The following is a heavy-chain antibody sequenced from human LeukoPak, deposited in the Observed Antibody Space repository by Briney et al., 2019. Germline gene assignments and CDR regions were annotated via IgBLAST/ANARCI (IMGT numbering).Heavy chain of an antibody. Sequence: PGRSLRLSCAASGFSFSSYGMHWVRQAPGKGLEWVALTSYDGSNKYYGDSVKGRFTISRDNSKNTLYLQMNSLRAHDTAVYYCAKMPGDFWSAFYHYFDFWGQGTLVTVSS. CDR2: TSYDGSNK. D-gene: IGHD3-3*01. CDR1: GFSFSSYG. V-gene: IGHV3-30*18. CDR3: AKMPGDFWSAFYHYFDF. J-gene: IGHJ4*02.